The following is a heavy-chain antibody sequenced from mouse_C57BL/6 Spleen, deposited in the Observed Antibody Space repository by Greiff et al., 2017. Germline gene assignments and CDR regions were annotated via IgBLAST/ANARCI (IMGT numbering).Heavy chain of an antibody. J-gene: IGHJ2*01. CDR3: ARSYGNYEDY. CDR1: GYTFTSYW. CDR2: IHPNSGST. V-gene: IGHV1-64*01. Sequence: QVQLQQPGAELVKPGASVKLSCKASGYTFTSYWMHWVKQRPGQGLEWIGMIHPNSGSTNYNAKFKSKATLTVDKSSSTAYMQLSSLTSEDSAVYYCARSYGNYEDYWGQGTTLTVSS. D-gene: IGHD2-1*01.